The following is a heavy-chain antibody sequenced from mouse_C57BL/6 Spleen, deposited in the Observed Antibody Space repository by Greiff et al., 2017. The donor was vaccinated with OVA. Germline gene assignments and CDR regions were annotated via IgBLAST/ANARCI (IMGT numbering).Heavy chain of an antibody. CDR2: IDPSDSET. CDR1: GYTFTSYW. Sequence: VQLQQPGAELVRPGSSVKLSCKASGYTFTSYWMHWVKQRPIQGLEWIGNIDPSDSETHYNQKFKDKATLTVDKSSSTAYMQLSSLTSEDSAVYYCARSGSNYEGYAMDYWGQGTSVTVSS. D-gene: IGHD2-5*01. J-gene: IGHJ4*01. CDR3: ARSGSNYEGYAMDY. V-gene: IGHV1-52*01.